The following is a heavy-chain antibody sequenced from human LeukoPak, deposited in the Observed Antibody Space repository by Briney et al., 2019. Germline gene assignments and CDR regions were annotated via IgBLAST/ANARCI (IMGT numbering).Heavy chain of an antibody. CDR2: MNPNSGNT. Sequence: ASVKVSCKASGYTFTSYGISWVRQATGQGLEWMGWMNPNSGNTGYAQKFQGRVTITRNTSISTAYMELSSLRSEDTAVYYCARDDAWDAFDIWGQGTMVTVSS. V-gene: IGHV1-8*03. CDR1: GYTFTSYG. CDR3: ARDDAWDAFDI. J-gene: IGHJ3*02. D-gene: IGHD2-2*01.